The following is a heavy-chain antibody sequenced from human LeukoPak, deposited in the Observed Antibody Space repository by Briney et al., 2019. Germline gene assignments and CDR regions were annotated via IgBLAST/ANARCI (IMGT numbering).Heavy chain of an antibody. D-gene: IGHD2-2*01. CDR1: GGSISSSSYY. CDR3: ARQPAGIVVVPAAIGGGFDY. V-gene: IGHV4-39*01. J-gene: IGHJ4*02. Sequence: SETLSLTCTVSGGSISSSSYYWGWIRQPPGKGLEWIGSIYYSGSTYYNPSLKSRVTISVDTSKNQFSLKLSSVTAADTAVYYCARQPAGIVVVPAAIGGGFDYWGQGTLATVSS. CDR2: IYYSGST.